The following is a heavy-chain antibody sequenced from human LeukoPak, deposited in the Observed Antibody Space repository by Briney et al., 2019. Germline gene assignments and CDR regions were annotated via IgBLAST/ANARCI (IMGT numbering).Heavy chain of an antibody. D-gene: IGHD2-2*01. CDR3: ARGSLPYYYYYMDV. CDR1: GYTFTSYD. CDR2: MNPNSGNT. V-gene: IGHV1-8*03. Sequence: ASVKVSCKASGYTFTSYDINWVRQATGQGLEWVGWMNPNSGNTGYAQKFQGRVTIARNTSISTAYMELSSLRSEDTAVYYCARGSLPYYYYYMDVWGKGTTVTVSS. J-gene: IGHJ6*03.